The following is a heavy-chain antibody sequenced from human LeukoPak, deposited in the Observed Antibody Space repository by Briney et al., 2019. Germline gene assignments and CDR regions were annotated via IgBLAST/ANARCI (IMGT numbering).Heavy chain of an antibody. V-gene: IGHV3-23*01. J-gene: IGHJ4*02. Sequence: GGSLRLSCAASGFTFSSYAMSWVRQAPGKGLEWVSAISGSGGSTYYADSVEGRFTISRDNSKNTLYLQMNSLRAEDTAVYYCAKGDGTSRKKEPFDYWGQGTLVTVSS. CDR1: GFTFSSYA. D-gene: IGHD1/OR15-1a*01. CDR3: AKGDGTSRKKEPFDY. CDR2: ISGSGGST.